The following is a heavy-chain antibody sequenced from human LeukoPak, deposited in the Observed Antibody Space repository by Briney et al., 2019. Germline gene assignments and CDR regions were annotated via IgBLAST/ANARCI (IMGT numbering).Heavy chain of an antibody. CDR1: GFTLTNYW. J-gene: IGHJ4*02. CDR2: VKQDGSGE. Sequence: AGGSLRLSCAASGFTLTNYWMSWVRQAPGKRLEWVANVKQDGSGEYYVDSVKGRFTISRDSAKNSLYLQMNSLRAEDTAVYYCARGDFDCWGQGTLVTVSS. V-gene: IGHV3-7*03. CDR3: ARGDFDC.